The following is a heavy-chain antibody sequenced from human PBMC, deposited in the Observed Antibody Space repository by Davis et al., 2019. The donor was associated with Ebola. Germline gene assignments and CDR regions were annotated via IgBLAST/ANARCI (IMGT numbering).Heavy chain of an antibody. D-gene: IGHD3-3*01. CDR2: ISGSSGST. CDR1: GFTVSSNY. Sequence: PGGSLRLPCAASGFTVSSNYMSWVRQAPGKGLEWVSAISGSSGSTYYADSVKGRFTISRDNSKNTLYLQMNSLRAEDTAVYYCAKPLGPSYDFWSGYYIDYGMDVWGQGTTVTVSS. V-gene: IGHV3-23*01. CDR3: AKPLGPSYDFWSGYYIDYGMDV. J-gene: IGHJ6*02.